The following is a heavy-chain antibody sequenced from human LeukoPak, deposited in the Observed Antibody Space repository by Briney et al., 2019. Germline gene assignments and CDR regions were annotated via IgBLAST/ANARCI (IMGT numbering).Heavy chain of an antibody. V-gene: IGHV4-59*08. J-gene: IGHJ2*01. D-gene: IGHD3-22*01. CDR1: GGSFSGYY. Sequence: SETLSLTCAVYGGSFSGYYWSWIRQPPGKGLEWIGYFYYSGSTNYNPSLKSRVTISVDTSKNQFSLKLSSVTAADTAVYYCARGYDGSGYYYRNWYFDLWGRGTLVTVSS. CDR3: ARGYDGSGYYYRNWYFDL. CDR2: FYYSGST.